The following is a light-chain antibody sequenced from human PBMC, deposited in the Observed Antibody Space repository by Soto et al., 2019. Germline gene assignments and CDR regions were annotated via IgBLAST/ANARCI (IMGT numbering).Light chain of an antibody. Sequence: QSALTQPRSVSGSPGQSVTISCTGTISDVGGYNYVSWYQQHPGKAPKLMIYDVSKRPSGVPDRFSGSKSGNTASLTISGLQAEDEADYYCCSYAGSYTLGVFGGGTKLTVL. CDR2: DVS. J-gene: IGLJ3*02. V-gene: IGLV2-11*01. CDR3: CSYAGSYTLGV. CDR1: ISDVGGYNY.